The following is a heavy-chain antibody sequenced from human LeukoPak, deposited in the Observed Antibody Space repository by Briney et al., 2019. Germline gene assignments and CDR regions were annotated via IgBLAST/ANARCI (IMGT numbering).Heavy chain of an antibody. J-gene: IGHJ4*02. Sequence: PGGSLRLSCAASGFTFSSYSMKWVRQAPGKGLEWVSSISSSSSYTYYADSVKGRFTISGDNAKNSLYLQMNSLRAEDTAVYYCAREGTDMSPLDYWGQGTLVTVSS. CDR2: ISSSSSYT. CDR1: GFTFSSYS. D-gene: IGHD5-18*01. CDR3: AREGTDMSPLDY. V-gene: IGHV3-21*01.